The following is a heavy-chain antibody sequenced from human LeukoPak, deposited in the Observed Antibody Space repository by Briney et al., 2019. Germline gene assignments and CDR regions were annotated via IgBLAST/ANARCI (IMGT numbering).Heavy chain of an antibody. Sequence: ASVKVSCKASGYTFTGYYMHWVRQAPGQGLEWMGWINPNSGGTNYAQKFQGRVTMTRDTSISTAYMELSRLRSDDTAVYYCARDRPILRFLEWLPSNYFDYWGQGTLVTVSS. CDR3: ARDRPILRFLEWLPSNYFDY. D-gene: IGHD3-3*01. CDR2: INPNSGGT. V-gene: IGHV1-2*02. CDR1: GYTFTGYY. J-gene: IGHJ4*02.